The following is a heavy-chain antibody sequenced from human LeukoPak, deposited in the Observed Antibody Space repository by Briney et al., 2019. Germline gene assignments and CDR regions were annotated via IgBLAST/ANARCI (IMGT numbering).Heavy chain of an antibody. D-gene: IGHD6-6*01. CDR1: GFTFRSYG. CDR3: ARDAALARLHY. Sequence: GGPLRLSCAASGFTFRSYGMHWVRQAPGKGLEWVAVISYDESNKYYADSVKGRFTISRDNSKNTLYLQMSSLRDDDTAVYYCARDAALARLHYWGQGTLVTVSS. V-gene: IGHV3-30*03. J-gene: IGHJ4*02. CDR2: ISYDESNK.